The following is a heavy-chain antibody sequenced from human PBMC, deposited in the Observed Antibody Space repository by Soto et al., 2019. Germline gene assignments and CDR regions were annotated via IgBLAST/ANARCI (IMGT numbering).Heavy chain of an antibody. V-gene: IGHV4-61*01. CDR1: GGSVSNGSYY. J-gene: IGHJ4*02. CDR3: AREPATLYIXF. CDR2: IVFTGGT. D-gene: IGHD5-12*01. Sequence: SETLSLTCTVSGGSVSNGSYYWSWIRQPPGKGLEWIGQIVFTGGTNYNPSLESRVTISVDTSKNQFSLRLSAVTAADAALYYCAREPATLYIXFWGRGTLVTVSS.